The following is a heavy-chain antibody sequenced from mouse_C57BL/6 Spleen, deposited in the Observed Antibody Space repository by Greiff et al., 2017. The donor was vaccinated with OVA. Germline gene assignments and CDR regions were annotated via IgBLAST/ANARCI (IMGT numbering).Heavy chain of an antibody. D-gene: IGHD2-5*01. CDR1: GYAFSSSW. CDR2: IYPGDGDT. CDR3: ARGGYSNYPYYFDY. V-gene: IGHV1-82*01. Sequence: LVESGPELVKPGASVKISCKASGYAFSSSWMNWVKQRPGKGLEWIGRIYPGDGDTNYNGKFKGTATLTADKSSSTAYMQLSSLTSEDSAVYFCARGGYSNYPYYFDYWGQGTTLTVSS. J-gene: IGHJ2*01.